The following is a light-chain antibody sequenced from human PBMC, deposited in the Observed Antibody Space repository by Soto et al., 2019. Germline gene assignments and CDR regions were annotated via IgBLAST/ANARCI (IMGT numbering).Light chain of an antibody. Sequence: EIVLTHSPDKQTLSPGARATLSCRASQSVSSYLAWYQQKPGQAPRLLIYDASNRATGIPARFSGSGSGTDFTLTISSLEPEDFAVYYCQQRSNWPPAFGQRRLLEIK. CDR2: DAS. CDR3: QQRSNWPPA. V-gene: IGKV3-11*01. CDR1: QSVSSY. J-gene: IGKJ5*01.